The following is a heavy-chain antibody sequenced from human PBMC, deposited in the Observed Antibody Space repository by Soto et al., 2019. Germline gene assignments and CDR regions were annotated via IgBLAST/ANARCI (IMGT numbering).Heavy chain of an antibody. CDR2: ISPYNDYT. Sequence: QVQLAQSANEVKKPGASVRVSCKAAGYTFIRYGIAWVRQAPGQGLEWMGWISPYNDYTVYAQKFQGRVSMTADTSTRTVYMNLRGLKPDDTVVYYCARGGYYDNSWGKLSHYGLDVWGQGTSVSFSS. CDR3: ARGGYYDNSWGKLSHYGLDV. CDR1: GYTFIRYG. D-gene: IGHD3-16*01. J-gene: IGHJ6*02. V-gene: IGHV1-18*01.